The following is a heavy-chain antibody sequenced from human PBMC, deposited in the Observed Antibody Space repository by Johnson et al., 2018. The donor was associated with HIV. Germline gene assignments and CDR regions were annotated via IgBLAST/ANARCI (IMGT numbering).Heavy chain of an antibody. J-gene: IGHJ3*02. CDR3: TRGYCTQGVCFTKGDAFDI. CDR2: INSDGSII. D-gene: IGHD2-8*01. CDR1: GFNFSSHW. V-gene: IGHV3-74*03. Sequence: VQLVESGGGSLQSGGSLRLSCAASGFNFSSHWMHWVCQSPGKGLVWVSRINSDGSIITYADSVKGRFTVSRDNAKNTLFLQMNSLRPEDTAVYSCTRGYCTQGVCFTKGDAFDIWGQGTMVTVSS.